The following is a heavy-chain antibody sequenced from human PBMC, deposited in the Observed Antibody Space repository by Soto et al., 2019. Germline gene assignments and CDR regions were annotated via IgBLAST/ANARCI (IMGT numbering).Heavy chain of an antibody. J-gene: IGHJ4*02. CDR2: INPNSGGT. D-gene: IGHD1-1*01. Sequence: ASVKVSCKASGYTFSDYYIHWVRQPPGQGLEWMGWINPNSGGTKYAPKFQGGVTMTRDTSITTAYMELSRLRSGDTAVYYCAREPATAKPEGVDFWGQGTLVTVPS. CDR3: AREPATAKPEGVDF. V-gene: IGHV1-2*02. CDR1: GYTFSDYY.